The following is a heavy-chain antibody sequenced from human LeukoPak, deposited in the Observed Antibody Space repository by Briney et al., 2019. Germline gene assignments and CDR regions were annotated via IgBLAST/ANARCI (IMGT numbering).Heavy chain of an antibody. CDR3: AKTFSSHFYYYGMDV. Sequence: GALRLSCAASGFTFSSYAMSWVRQAPGKGLEWVAAIIAGGSNTYYSDSVKGRFTISRDNSENTLYLQMNSLRAEDTAVYYCAKTFSSHFYYYGMDVWGQGTTVTVSS. D-gene: IGHD2-2*01. CDR1: GFTFSSYA. V-gene: IGHV3-23*01. CDR2: IIAGGSNT. J-gene: IGHJ6*02.